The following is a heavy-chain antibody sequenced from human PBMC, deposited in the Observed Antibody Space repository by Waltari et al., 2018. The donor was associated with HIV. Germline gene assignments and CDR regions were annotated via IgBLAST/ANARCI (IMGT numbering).Heavy chain of an antibody. CDR3: SRDSYGAALDY. Sequence: QVRLVESGGGVVQPGRSLRLSCAASGFPFNTYAMHWVRQAPGKGLEWVAVISYDGGHKYYADSVQGRFTISRDNSENTVYLHANSLRADDTALYYCSRDSYGAALDYWGQGTLVTVSS. CDR2: ISYDGGHK. V-gene: IGHV3-30*01. J-gene: IGHJ4*02. D-gene: IGHD6-13*01. CDR1: GFPFNTYA.